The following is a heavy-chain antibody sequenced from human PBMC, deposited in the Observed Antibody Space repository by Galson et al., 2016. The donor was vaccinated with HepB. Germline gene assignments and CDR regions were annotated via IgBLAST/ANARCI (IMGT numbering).Heavy chain of an antibody. D-gene: IGHD3-10*01. CDR1: GFTFSSYA. Sequence: SLRLSCAASGFTFSSYAMGWVRQAPGKGLEWVSGISGSGSNTDYTDSVKGRFTLSRENSKTTLYLQMHSLRVEDTAVYYCTRLYRAVTSTWSDYWGQGTPVAVSS. CDR3: TRLYRAVTSTWSDY. V-gene: IGHV3-23*01. J-gene: IGHJ4*02. CDR2: ISGSGSNT.